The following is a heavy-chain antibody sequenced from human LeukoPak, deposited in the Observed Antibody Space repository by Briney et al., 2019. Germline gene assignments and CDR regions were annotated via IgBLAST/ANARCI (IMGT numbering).Heavy chain of an antibody. D-gene: IGHD6-13*01. Sequence: GGSLRLSCAASGFTFSSYTMHWVRQAPGKGLEWVAVISYDGSKKYYADSVKGRFTISSDNSKNTLYVQMNSLRAEDTAVYYCAKVRSITAADLDYWGQGTLVTVSS. V-gene: IGHV3-30*04. CDR3: AKVRSITAADLDY. CDR1: GFTFSSYT. CDR2: ISYDGSKK. J-gene: IGHJ4*02.